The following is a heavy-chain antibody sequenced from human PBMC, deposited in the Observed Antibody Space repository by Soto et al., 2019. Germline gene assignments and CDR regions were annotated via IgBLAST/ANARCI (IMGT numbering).Heavy chain of an antibody. J-gene: IGHJ3*02. D-gene: IGHD3-22*01. CDR3: ARTPLIVVYDAFDI. CDR1: GFTFSSYA. CDR2: ISYDGSNK. Sequence: QVQLVESGGGVVQPGRSLRLSCAASGFTFSSYAMHWVRQAPGKGLEWVAVISYDGSNKYYADSVKGRFTISRDNSKNTLYLQMHSLRAEDTAVYYCARTPLIVVYDAFDIWGQGTMVTVSS. V-gene: IGHV3-30-3*01.